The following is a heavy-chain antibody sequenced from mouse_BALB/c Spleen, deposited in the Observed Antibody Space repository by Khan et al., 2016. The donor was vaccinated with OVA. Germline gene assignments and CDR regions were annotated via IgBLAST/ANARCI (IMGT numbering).Heavy chain of an antibody. CDR3: ARAYYRCDGYYAMDY. D-gene: IGHD2-14*01. CDR2: IWGGGGT. J-gene: IGHJ4*01. CDR1: GFSLSRYN. V-gene: IGHV2-6-4*01. Sequence: QVRLQQSGPGLVAPSQSLSITCTVSGFSLSRYNIHWVRQPPGKGLEWLGMIWGGGGTDYNSTLKSRLSISKDNSKSHVFLKMNSLQTDDTAMYYCARAYYRCDGYYAMDYWGQGTSVTVSS.